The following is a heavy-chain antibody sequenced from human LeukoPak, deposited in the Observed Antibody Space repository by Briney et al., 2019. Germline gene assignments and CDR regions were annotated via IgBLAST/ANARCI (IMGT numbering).Heavy chain of an antibody. CDR2: IWYDGSNK. V-gene: IGHV3-30*02. CDR1: GFTFSDYG. CDR3: AKGYYEIHDAFDI. D-gene: IGHD3-9*01. J-gene: IGHJ3*02. Sequence: GSLRLSCAASGFTFSDYGMHWVRQAPGKGLEWVAVIWYDGSNKYYADSVKGRFTISRDNSKNTLFLQMNSLRAEDTAVYYCAKGYYEIHDAFDIWGQGTMVTVSS.